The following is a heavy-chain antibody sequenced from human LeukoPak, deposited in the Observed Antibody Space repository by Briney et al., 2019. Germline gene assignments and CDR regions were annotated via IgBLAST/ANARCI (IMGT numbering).Heavy chain of an antibody. Sequence: GGSLRLSCAASGFTFSSYAMHWVRQAPGKGLEWVAVISYDGSNKYYADSAKGRFTISRDNSKNTLYLQMNSLRAEDTAVYYCARDNPLELGPDAFDIWGQGTMVTVSS. D-gene: IGHD7-27*01. CDR1: GFTFSSYA. CDR3: ARDNPLELGPDAFDI. CDR2: ISYDGSNK. V-gene: IGHV3-30-3*01. J-gene: IGHJ3*02.